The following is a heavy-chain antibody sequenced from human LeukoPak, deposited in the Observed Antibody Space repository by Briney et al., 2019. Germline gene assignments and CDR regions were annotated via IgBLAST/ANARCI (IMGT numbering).Heavy chain of an antibody. CDR1: GGSFSGYY. CDR3: ARGLNRGSGSYFY. D-gene: IGHD3-10*01. J-gene: IGHJ4*02. CDR2: INHSGST. V-gene: IGHV4-34*01. Sequence: TSETLSLTCAVYGGSFSGYYWSWIRQPPGKGLEWIGEINHSGSTNYNPSLKSRVTISVDTSKNQFSLKLSSVTAADTAVYYCARGLNRGSGSYFYWGQGTLVTVSS.